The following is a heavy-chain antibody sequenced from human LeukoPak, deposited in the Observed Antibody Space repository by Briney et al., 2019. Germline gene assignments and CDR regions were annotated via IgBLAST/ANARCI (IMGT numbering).Heavy chain of an antibody. J-gene: IGHJ4*02. CDR2: VYHSGNT. CDR1: GGSLSSYY. CDR3: ARDLELERNRWNYFES. Sequence: PSETLSLTCAVSGGSLSSYYWTWIRQPTGQGLERIGYVYHSGNTNYNRSLESRVSISVDTSKNQVSLKLSSVTAADTAVYYCARDLELERNRWNYFESWGQGTLVTVSS. V-gene: IGHV4-59*13. D-gene: IGHD1-1*01.